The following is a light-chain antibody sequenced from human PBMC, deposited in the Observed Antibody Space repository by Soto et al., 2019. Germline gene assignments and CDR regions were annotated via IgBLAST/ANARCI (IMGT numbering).Light chain of an antibody. Sequence: EIVLTQSPGTLSLSPGERATLSCRASQSVSSSYLAWYQQKPGQAPRLLIYGASSRATGIPDRFSGSGYGPDFTLTISRLEPEDFAVYYCHQYGSSPLYTFGQGTKLEIK. V-gene: IGKV3-20*01. CDR2: GAS. CDR1: QSVSSSY. J-gene: IGKJ2*01. CDR3: HQYGSSPLYT.